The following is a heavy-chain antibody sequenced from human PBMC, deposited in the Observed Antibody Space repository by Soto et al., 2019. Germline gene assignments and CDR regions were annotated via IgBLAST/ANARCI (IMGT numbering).Heavy chain of an antibody. CDR3: AATYYYDSSGYQKYYYYGMDV. J-gene: IGHJ6*02. Sequence: SVKVSCKASGFAFTSSAVQWVRQARGQRLEWIGWIVVGSGNTNYAQKFQERVTITRDMSTSTAYMELSSLRSEDTAVYYCAATYYYDSSGYQKYYYYGMDVWGQGTTVTVSS. CDR2: IVVGSGNT. V-gene: IGHV1-58*01. CDR1: GFAFTSSA. D-gene: IGHD3-22*01.